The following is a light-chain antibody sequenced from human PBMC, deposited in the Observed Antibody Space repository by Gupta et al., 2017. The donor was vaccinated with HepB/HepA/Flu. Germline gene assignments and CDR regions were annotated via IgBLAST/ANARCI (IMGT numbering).Light chain of an antibody. CDR1: SSNIGSNT. CDR2: SNN. CDR3: AAWDDSLNGYVV. V-gene: IGLV1-44*01. Sequence: QSLLTQPPSASGTPGQRVTISCSGSSSNIGSNTVNWYQQLPGTAPKLLIYSNNQRPSRVPDRFSGSKSGTSASLAISGLQSEDEADYYCAAWDDSLNGYVVFGGGTKLTVL. J-gene: IGLJ2*01.